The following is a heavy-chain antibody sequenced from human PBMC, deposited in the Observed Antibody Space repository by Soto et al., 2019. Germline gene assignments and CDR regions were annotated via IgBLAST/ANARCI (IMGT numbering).Heavy chain of an antibody. J-gene: IGHJ4*02. CDR1: GGSISSGGYS. CDR2: IYYSGST. Sequence: PSGSLYLTCTVSGGSISSGGYSWSWIRQHPGKGLEWIGYIYYSGSTYYNPSLKSRVTISVDTSKNQFSLKLSSVTAADTAVYYCARDFRRAAAGHYIDYWGQGTLVTVSS. CDR3: ARDFRRAAAGHYIDY. D-gene: IGHD6-13*01. V-gene: IGHV4-31*03.